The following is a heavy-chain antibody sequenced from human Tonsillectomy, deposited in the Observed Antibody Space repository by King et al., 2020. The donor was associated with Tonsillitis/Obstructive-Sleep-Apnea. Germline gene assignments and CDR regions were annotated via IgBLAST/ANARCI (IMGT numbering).Heavy chain of an antibody. V-gene: IGHV3-48*03. CDR3: ARGSYASSAYWPGGADH. CDR2: INRSGTTI. CDR1: AFTFSSYA. J-gene: IGHJ4*01. D-gene: IGHD3-22*01. Sequence: QLVQSGGGLVQPGGSLRLSCAASAFTFSSYAMNWVRQAPGKGLEWVAYINRSGTTIYYADSVKGRLTISRDNAKNSLYLQMNSLRAEDTAVYYCARGSYASSAYWPGGADHWGHGTRVTVSS.